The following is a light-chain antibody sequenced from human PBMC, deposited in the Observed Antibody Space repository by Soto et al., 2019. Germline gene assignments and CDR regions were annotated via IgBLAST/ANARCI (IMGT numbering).Light chain of an antibody. CDR1: NSNIGTGFD. J-gene: IGLJ1*01. Sequence: QSVLTQPPSVSGAPGQRVTIACTANNSNIGTGFDVHWYPHSPGAAPKLLVFGTSHRPSGVPDRFSGSKSGTSASLAITGLQADDEADYYCSSYRSSSTVFGTGTKVTVL. V-gene: IGLV1-40*01. CDR2: GTS. CDR3: SSYRSSSTV.